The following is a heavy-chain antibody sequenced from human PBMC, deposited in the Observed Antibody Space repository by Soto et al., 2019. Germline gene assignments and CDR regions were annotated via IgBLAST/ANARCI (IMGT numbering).Heavy chain of an antibody. CDR1: GGSISSYY. CDR3: ARVGSSGWYQRGEYYFDY. J-gene: IGHJ4*02. D-gene: IGHD6-19*01. V-gene: IGHV4-59*01. CDR2: IYYSGST. Sequence: SETLSLTCTVSGGSISSYYWSWIRQPPGKGLEWIGYIYYSGSTNYNPSLKSRVTISVDTSKNQLSLKLSSVTAADTAVYYCARVGSSGWYQRGEYYFDYWGQGSLVTVSS.